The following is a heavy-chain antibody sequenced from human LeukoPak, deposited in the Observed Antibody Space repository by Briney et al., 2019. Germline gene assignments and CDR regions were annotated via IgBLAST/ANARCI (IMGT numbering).Heavy chain of an antibody. V-gene: IGHV3-23*01. CDR3: AKGIRSVIDWFKAGSYYGMDV. CDR1: GFTFSSYA. D-gene: IGHD3-9*01. J-gene: IGHJ6*02. Sequence: GGSLRLSCAASGFTFSSYAMSWVRQTPRTGLEWVSTISGSGGSTYYADSVKGRFTISRDNSKNTLYLQMNGLRAEDAAVYYCAKGIRSVIDWFKAGSYYGMDVWGQGTTVTVSS. CDR2: ISGSGGST.